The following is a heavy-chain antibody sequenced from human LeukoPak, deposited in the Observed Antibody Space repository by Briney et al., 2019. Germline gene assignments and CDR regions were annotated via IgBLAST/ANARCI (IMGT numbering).Heavy chain of an antibody. V-gene: IGHV1-69*04. CDR2: IFPMLGVT. J-gene: IGHJ4*02. CDR3: AREPYYPDSSGYYFGDY. Sequence: GASVKVSCKASGGTFRNYGITWVRQAPGQGLEWMGRIFPMLGVTHYAQKFQGRVTMSRDTSISTVYMELSNMRSDDTAVYYCAREPYYPDSSGYYFGDYWGQGTLVTVST. CDR1: GGTFRNYG. D-gene: IGHD3-22*01.